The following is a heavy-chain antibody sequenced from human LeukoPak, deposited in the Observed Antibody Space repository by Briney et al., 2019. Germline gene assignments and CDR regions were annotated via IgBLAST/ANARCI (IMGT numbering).Heavy chain of an antibody. D-gene: IGHD4-17*01. V-gene: IGHV3-53*01. J-gene: IGHJ5*02. Sequence: GGSLRLSCPASGFTVSSNYMSWVRQAPGKGLEWVSVIYSGGSTYYADSVKGRFTISRDNSKNTLYLQMNSLRAEDTAVYYCARVQTYGDYVWFDPWGQGTLVTVSS. CDR1: GFTVSSNY. CDR3: ARVQTYGDYVWFDP. CDR2: IYSGGST.